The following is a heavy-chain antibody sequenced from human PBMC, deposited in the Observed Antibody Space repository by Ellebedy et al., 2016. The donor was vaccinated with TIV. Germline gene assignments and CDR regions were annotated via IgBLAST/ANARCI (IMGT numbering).Heavy chain of an antibody. J-gene: IGHJ5*02. CDR2: IIPIFGTA. CDR3: ARAYGDYDNWFDP. V-gene: IGHV1-69*13. D-gene: IGHD4-17*01. CDR1: GGTFSSYA. Sequence: AASVKVSCNASGGTFSSYAISWVRQAPGQGLEWMGGIIPIFGTANYAQKFQGRVTITADESTSTAYMELSSLRSEDTAVYYCARAYGDYDNWFDPWGQGTLVTVSS.